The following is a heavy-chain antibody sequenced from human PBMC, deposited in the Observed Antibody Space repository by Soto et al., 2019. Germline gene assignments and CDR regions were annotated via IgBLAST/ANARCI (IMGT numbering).Heavy chain of an antibody. D-gene: IGHD6-13*01. V-gene: IGHV1-69*01. CDR1: GGTFSSYA. CDR3: ARVRGDLVSQQLAYDY. J-gene: IGHJ4*02. CDR2: IIPIFGPA. Sequence: QVQLVQYGAEVKKPGSSVKVSCKASGGTFSSYAISWVRQAPGQGLEWMGGIIPIFGPANYAQKFQGRVTITADESTSTAYMELSRLITEDTAVYYCARVRGDLVSQQLAYDYWGQGTLVTVSS.